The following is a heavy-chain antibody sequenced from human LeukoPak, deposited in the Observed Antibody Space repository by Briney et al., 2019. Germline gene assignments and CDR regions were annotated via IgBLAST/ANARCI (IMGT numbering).Heavy chain of an antibody. Sequence: GGSLRLSCAASGFTFDDYAMHWVRQAPGKGLEWVSGISRNSGSIGYADSVKGRFTISRDNAKNSLYLQMNSLRAEDMALYYCAKGGVVVVPAAEVDYFDYWGQGTLVTVSS. CDR3: AKGGVVVVPAAEVDYFDY. CDR1: GFTFDDYA. V-gene: IGHV3-9*03. D-gene: IGHD2-2*01. CDR2: ISRNSGSI. J-gene: IGHJ4*02.